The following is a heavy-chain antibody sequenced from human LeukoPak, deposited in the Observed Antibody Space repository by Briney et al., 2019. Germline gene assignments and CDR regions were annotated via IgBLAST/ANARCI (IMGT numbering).Heavy chain of an antibody. D-gene: IGHD6-13*01. J-gene: IGHJ4*02. CDR2: ISSSGSML. CDR3: TRRPYSSSWYYFDY. V-gene: IGHV3-11*04. Sequence: GGSLRLSCTVSGFTFSDYYMSWVRQAPGKGLEWVSYISSSGSMLHYADSVEGRFSISRDNAKNSLYLQMSSLRVEDTAVYYCTRRPYSSSWYYFDYWGQGTLVTVSS. CDR1: GFTFSDYY.